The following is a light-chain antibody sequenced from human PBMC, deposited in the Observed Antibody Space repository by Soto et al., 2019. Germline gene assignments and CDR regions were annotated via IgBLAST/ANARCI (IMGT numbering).Light chain of an antibody. CDR2: AAS. CDR3: QQSFSSTPWT. Sequence: DIQMTQSPPSLSASVGDSVTITCRASQNIKTYLNWYQQRPGKAPNLLIYAASSLHSGVQSRLSGSGYGTDFTLTISSLQNEDFANYYCQQSFSSTPWTFGKGPKVDI. CDR1: QNIKTY. V-gene: IGKV1-39*01. J-gene: IGKJ1*01.